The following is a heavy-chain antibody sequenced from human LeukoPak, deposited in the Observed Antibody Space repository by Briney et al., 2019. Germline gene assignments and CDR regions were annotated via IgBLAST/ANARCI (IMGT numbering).Heavy chain of an antibody. CDR3: AKASGGYYNFDY. J-gene: IGHJ4*02. Sequence: QPGRSLRLSCAASGFIFSNYAMSWVRQAPGEGLEWVSATTYNGGSTYYADPVKGRFTISRDNSKNTLYLQMNSLRPEDTAVYYCAKASGGYYNFDYWGQGTLVSVSS. V-gene: IGHV3-23*01. CDR2: TTYNGGST. D-gene: IGHD1-26*01. CDR1: GFIFSNYA.